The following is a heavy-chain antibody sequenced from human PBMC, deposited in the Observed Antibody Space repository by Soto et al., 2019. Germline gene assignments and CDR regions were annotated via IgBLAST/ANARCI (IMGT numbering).Heavy chain of an antibody. CDR2: ISSDGSNE. CDR3: ASQVEGRF. D-gene: IGHD3-10*01. CDR1: GFTFSSYE. V-gene: IGHV3-30-3*01. J-gene: IGHJ4*02. Sequence: QVQLVESGGGVVQPGRSLRLSCAASGFTFSSYEMHWVRQVPGKGLEWVSLISSDGSNEYYADSVKGRFTISRDNSKNTLSLQMHSLRPEDTAVYFCASQVEGRFWGQGTLVSVSS.